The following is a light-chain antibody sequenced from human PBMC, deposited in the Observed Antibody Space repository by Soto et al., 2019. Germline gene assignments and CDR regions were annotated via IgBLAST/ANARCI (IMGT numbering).Light chain of an antibody. V-gene: IGLV2-14*01. CDR2: EVS. J-gene: IGLJ2*01. CDR3: SSYRSGSTVV. CDR1: SSDVGGYNY. Sequence: QSALTQPASVSGSPGQSITISCTGTSSDVGGYNYVSWYQHHPGKAPKLMIYEVSNRPSGVSNRFSGSKSGNTASLTISGLQAEDEADYYCSSYRSGSTVVFGGGTKLTVL.